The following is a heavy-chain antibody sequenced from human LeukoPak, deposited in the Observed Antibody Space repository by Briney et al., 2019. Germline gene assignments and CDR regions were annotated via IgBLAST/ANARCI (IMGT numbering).Heavy chain of an antibody. CDR1: GGTLSSYP. Sequence: SVKVSCKASGGTLSSYPISWVRQAPGQGLEWMGRVIPIAGLTNYGQKFQGRVTLTADISIKTAYMELSGLTIDDTAIYYCARSVASPNAGRGNWFDPWGQGTLVTVPS. D-gene: IGHD3-10*01. J-gene: IGHJ5*02. CDR2: VIPIAGLT. CDR3: ARSVASPNAGRGNWFDP. V-gene: IGHV1-69*02.